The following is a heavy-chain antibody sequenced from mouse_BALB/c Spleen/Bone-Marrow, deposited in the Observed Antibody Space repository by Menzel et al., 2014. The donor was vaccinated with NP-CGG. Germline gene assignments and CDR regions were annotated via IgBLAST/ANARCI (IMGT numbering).Heavy chain of an antibody. D-gene: IGHD2-3*01. CDR1: GYAFSSYW. CDR2: IYPGDGDT. J-gene: IGHJ4*01. V-gene: IGHV1-80*01. CDR3: ARLDGYYPYYAMDY. Sequence: VQLQQSGAELVRPGSSVKISCKASGYAFSSYWMNWVKQRPGQGLEWIGQIYPGDGDTNYNGKSKGKATLTADKSSSTAYMQLSSLTSEDSAVYFCARLDGYYPYYAMDYWGQGTSVTVSS.